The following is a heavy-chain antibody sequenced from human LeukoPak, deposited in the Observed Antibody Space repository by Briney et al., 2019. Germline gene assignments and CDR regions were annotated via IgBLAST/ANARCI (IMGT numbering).Heavy chain of an antibody. CDR3: AKDLHDYGNYVGWFDS. Sequence: GGSLRLSCVASGFTFSSYAMDWVRQAPGKGLEWVSAFSGSGGNTYYADSVKGRFTISRDHSKTTLFLQMNSLRAEDTAVYYCAKDLHDYGNYVGWFDSWGQGTLVTVSS. CDR1: GFTFSSYA. D-gene: IGHD4-11*01. CDR2: FSGSGGNT. V-gene: IGHV3-23*01. J-gene: IGHJ5*01.